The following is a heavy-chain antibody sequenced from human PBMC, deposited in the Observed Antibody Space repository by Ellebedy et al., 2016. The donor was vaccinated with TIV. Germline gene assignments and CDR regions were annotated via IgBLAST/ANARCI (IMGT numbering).Heavy chain of an antibody. CDR1: GFTFSSYA. V-gene: IGHV3-23*01. CDR3: AKDPGYCSSTSCYRYFQH. D-gene: IGHD2-2*02. CDR2: IRGSGVST. J-gene: IGHJ1*01. Sequence: GGSLRLSXAASGFTFSSYAMSWVRQAPGKGLEWVSAIRGSGVSTYYADSVKGRFTISRDNSKNTLYLQMNSLRAEDTAVYCCAKDPGYCSSTSCYRYFQHWGQGTLVTVSS.